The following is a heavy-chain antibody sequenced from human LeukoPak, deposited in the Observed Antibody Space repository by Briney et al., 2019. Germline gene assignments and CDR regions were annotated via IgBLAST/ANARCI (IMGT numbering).Heavy chain of an antibody. J-gene: IGHJ4*02. D-gene: IGHD3-22*01. CDR3: ARATYYYDSSPEAIDY. CDR1: GFTFSSYS. Sequence: GGSLRLSCVASGFTFSSYSMNWVRQAPGKGLEWVSSISSSSSYIYYADSVKGRFTISRDNAKNSLYLQMSSLRAEDTAVYYCARATYYYDSSPEAIDYWGQGTLVTVSS. CDR2: ISSSSSYI. V-gene: IGHV3-21*01.